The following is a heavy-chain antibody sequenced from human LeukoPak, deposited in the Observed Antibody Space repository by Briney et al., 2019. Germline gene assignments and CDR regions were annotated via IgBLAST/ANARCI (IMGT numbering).Heavy chain of an antibody. V-gene: IGHV1-18*01. CDR3: ARVQGVRGVKNWFDP. Sequence: GASVKVSCKASGYTFTSYGISWVRQAPGQGLEWMGWISAYNGNTNYAQKLQGRVTMTTDTSTSTAYMELRSLRSDDTAVYYCARVQGVRGVKNWFDPWGQGTLVTVSS. D-gene: IGHD3-10*01. CDR2: ISAYNGNT. CDR1: GYTFTSYG. J-gene: IGHJ5*02.